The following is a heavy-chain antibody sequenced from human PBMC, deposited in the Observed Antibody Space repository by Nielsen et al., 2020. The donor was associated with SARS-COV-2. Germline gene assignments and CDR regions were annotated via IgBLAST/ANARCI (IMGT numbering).Heavy chain of an antibody. CDR3: AKVGGTMTPDY. Sequence: GESLKISCAASGFTFSSYGMHWVRQAPGKGLEWVAVISYDGSNKYYADSVKGRFTISRDNSKNTLYLQMNSLRAGDTAVYYCAKVGGTMTPDYWGQGTLVTVSS. J-gene: IGHJ4*02. V-gene: IGHV3-30*18. CDR1: GFTFSSYG. CDR2: ISYDGSNK. D-gene: IGHD3-22*01.